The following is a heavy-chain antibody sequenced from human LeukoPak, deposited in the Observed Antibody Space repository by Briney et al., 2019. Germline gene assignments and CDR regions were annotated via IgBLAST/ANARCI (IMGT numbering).Heavy chain of an antibody. V-gene: IGHV3-23*01. CDR1: GFSFGSYA. CDR2: ISGSGGST. J-gene: IGHJ4*02. D-gene: IGHD5-18*01. CDR3: AKDLIRLGETALVGSPY. Sequence: GGSLRLSCAASGFSFGSYAMSWVRQGPGKGLEWVATISGSGGSTYYAESVEGRFTISRDNSKNTLYLEMNSLRAEDTAFYYCAKDLIRLGETALVGSPYWGQGTLVTVSS.